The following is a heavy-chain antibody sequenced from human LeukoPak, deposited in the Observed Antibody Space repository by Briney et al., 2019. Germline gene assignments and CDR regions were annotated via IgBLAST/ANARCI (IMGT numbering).Heavy chain of an antibody. V-gene: IGHV5-51*01. J-gene: IGHJ4*02. CDR1: GDSFTSYW. D-gene: IGHD6-19*01. CDR3: ARHLASGWYNFDY. CDR2: IYPGGSDT. Sequence: GESLKISCKGSGDSFTSYWIGWVRQMPGKGLEWMGIIYPGGSDTRYSPSFQGQVTISADKSISTAYLQWSSLKASDTATYYCARHLASGWYNFDYWGQGTLVTVSS.